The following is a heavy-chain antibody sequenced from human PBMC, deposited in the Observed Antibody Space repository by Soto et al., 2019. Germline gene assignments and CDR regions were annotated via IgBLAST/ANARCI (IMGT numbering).Heavy chain of an antibody. CDR3: TRHKHYEYVWGSYLSDYGMDV. Sequence: GSLRLSCAASVFTFSGSAMHWVRQASGKGMEWVGRIRSKANSYATAYAASVKGRFTISRDDCKNTAYLQKNSLKTEDTAVYYCTRHKHYEYVWGSYLSDYGMDVWGQGTTVTVSS. D-gene: IGHD3-16*01. V-gene: IGHV3-73*01. CDR2: IRSKANSYAT. CDR1: VFTFSGSA. J-gene: IGHJ6*02.